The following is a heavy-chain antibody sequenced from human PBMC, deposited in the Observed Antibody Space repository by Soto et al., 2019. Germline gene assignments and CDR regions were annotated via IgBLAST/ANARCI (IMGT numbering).Heavy chain of an antibody. CDR3: ARVDCSSTTCRDFYHYYGLDV. CDR2: VYHSGST. Sequence: SGTLSLTCAVSGGSISSSNWWTWVRQSPAKGPEWIGEVYHSGSTKYNPSLQSRVTISVDRSKRQFSLKLSSVTAADTAVYYCARVDCSSTTCRDFYHYYGLDVWGQGTTVTVSS. V-gene: IGHV4-4*02. D-gene: IGHD2-2*01. J-gene: IGHJ6*02. CDR1: GGSISSSNW.